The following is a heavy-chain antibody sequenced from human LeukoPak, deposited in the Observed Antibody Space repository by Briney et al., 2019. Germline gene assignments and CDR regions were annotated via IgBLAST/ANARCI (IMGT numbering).Heavy chain of an antibody. CDR3: ARSPENYDVLTGYYGWYFDL. CDR1: GFTFTNYW. J-gene: IGHJ2*01. Sequence: PGGSLRLSCATSGFTFTNYWMVWVRQAPGKGLVWVSRINSDGRTTNYADSVKGRFTISRDNAKNTLYLQMKSLRAEDTAVYYCARSPENYDVLTGYYGWYFDLWGRGTRVTVSS. D-gene: IGHD3-9*01. V-gene: IGHV3-74*01. CDR2: INSDGRTT.